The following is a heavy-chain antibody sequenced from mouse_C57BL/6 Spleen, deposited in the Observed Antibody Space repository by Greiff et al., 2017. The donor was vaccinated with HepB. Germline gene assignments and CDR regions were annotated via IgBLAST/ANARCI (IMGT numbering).Heavy chain of an antibody. CDR1: GYSITSGYY. CDR3: ARGGITTVVAHFDY. V-gene: IGHV3-6*01. J-gene: IGHJ2*01. D-gene: IGHD1-1*01. Sequence: EVQLQESGPGLVKPSQSLSLTCSVTGYSITSGYYWNWIRQFPGNKLEWMGYISYDGSNNYNPSLKNRISITRDTSKNQFFLKLNSVTTEDTATYYCARGGITTVVAHFDYWGQGTTLTVSS. CDR2: ISYDGSN.